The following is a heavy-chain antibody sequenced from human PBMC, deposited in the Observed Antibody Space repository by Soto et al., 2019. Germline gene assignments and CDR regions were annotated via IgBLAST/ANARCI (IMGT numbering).Heavy chain of an antibody. D-gene: IGHD1-1*01. J-gene: IGHJ4*02. Sequence: SETLSLTCAVSGDSISSSNWWSWVRQPPGKGLEWIGEIYHSGSSNYNPSLKSRVTISVDKSKNQFSLNLTSVTAADTAVYYCARKVLGNTRYFDSWGQGTLVTVPS. V-gene: IGHV4-4*02. CDR2: IYHSGSS. CDR1: GDSISSSNW. CDR3: ARKVLGNTRYFDS.